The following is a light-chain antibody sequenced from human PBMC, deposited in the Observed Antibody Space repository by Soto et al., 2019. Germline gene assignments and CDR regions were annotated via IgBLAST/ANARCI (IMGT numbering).Light chain of an antibody. CDR3: SSYTSSSTLRV. J-gene: IGLJ1*01. CDR1: SSGVGGYNY. V-gene: IGLV2-14*01. CDR2: DVS. Sequence: QSALTQPASVSGSPGQSITISCTGTSSGVGGYNYVSWYQQHPGKAPKLMIYDVSNRPSGVSNRFSGSKSGNTASLTISGLQAEDEADYYCSSYTSSSTLRVFGTGTKLTVL.